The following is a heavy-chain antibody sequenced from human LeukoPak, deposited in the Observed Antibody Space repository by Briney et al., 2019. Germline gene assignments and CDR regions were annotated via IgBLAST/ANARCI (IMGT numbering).Heavy chain of an antibody. CDR2: INPSGGST. CDR3: ARDVRGGGQLLSGIDY. J-gene: IGHJ4*02. D-gene: IGHD2-2*01. V-gene: IGHV1-46*01. Sequence: ASVKVSCKASGYTFTSYYMHWVRQAPRQGLEWMGIINPSGGSTSYAQKFQGRVTMTRDTSTSTVYMELSSLRSEDTAVYYCARDVRGGGQLLSGIDYWGQGTLVTVSS. CDR1: GYTFTSYY.